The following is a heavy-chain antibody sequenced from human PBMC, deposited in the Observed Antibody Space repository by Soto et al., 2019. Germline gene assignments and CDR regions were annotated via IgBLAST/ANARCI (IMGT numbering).Heavy chain of an antibody. Sequence: EASVKVSCKASGYTFTGYYMHWVRQAPGQGLEWMGWINPNSGGTNYAQKFQGRVTMTRDTSISTAYMELSRLRSDDTAVYYCAREMYSGSYYGWFDPWGQGTLVTGSS. J-gene: IGHJ5*02. V-gene: IGHV1-2*02. D-gene: IGHD1-26*01. CDR1: GYTFTGYY. CDR2: INPNSGGT. CDR3: AREMYSGSYYGWFDP.